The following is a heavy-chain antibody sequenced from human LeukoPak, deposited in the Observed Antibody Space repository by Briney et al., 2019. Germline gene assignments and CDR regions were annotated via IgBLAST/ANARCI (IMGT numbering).Heavy chain of an antibody. D-gene: IGHD4-17*01. J-gene: IGHJ4*02. V-gene: IGHV3-30*02. Sequence: GGSLRLSCAASGFTFSSYGMHWVRQAPGKGLEWVAFIRYDGSNKYYADSVKGRFTISRDNSKNTLYLQMNSLRAEDTAVYYCAKDFSHDYDDFGFDYWGQGTLVTVSS. CDR2: IRYDGSNK. CDR1: GFTFSSYG. CDR3: AKDFSHDYDDFGFDY.